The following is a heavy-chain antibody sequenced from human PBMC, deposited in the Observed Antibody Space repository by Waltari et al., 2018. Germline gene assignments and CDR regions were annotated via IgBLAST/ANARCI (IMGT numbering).Heavy chain of an antibody. D-gene: IGHD6-13*01. CDR3: ARAQVREQLILDYFDF. CDR2: IKTDGSSA. J-gene: IGHJ4*02. V-gene: IGHV3-74*01. CDR1: GFPFSSFW. Sequence: EVQLVESGGGLVQPGGFLRLSCAASGFPFSSFWMPWVRQAPGEGLVWVSRIKTDGSSANYAESVKGRFTISRDNAKNTLYLQMDSLRAEDTAVYYCARAQVREQLILDYFDFWGQGTLVSVSS.